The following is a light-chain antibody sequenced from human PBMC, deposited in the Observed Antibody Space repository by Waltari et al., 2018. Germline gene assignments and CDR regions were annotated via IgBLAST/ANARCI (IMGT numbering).Light chain of an antibody. Sequence: SSELTQDPAVSVALGQTIRITCQGDTCRTSYASWYQVKPGQAPLLVMYGKDKRPSGIPDRIAGSSSGTTSSLTITGAQAEDEADYYCSSRNGGASQVVFAGGTKVTVL. CDR3: SSRNGGASQVV. J-gene: IGLJ2*01. V-gene: IGLV3-19*01. CDR1: TCRTSY. CDR2: GKD.